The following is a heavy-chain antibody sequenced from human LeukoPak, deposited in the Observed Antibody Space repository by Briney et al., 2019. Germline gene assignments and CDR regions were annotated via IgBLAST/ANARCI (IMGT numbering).Heavy chain of an antibody. CDR3: VRLDEMATILDY. J-gene: IGHJ4*02. CDR1: GDSVSSNSAA. Sequence: SQTLSLSCAISGDSVSSNSAAWNWIRQSPSRGLEWLGRTYYRSKWYNDYAVSVKSRITINPDTSKNQFSLQLNSVTPEDTAVYYCVRLDEMATILDYWGQGTLVTVSS. D-gene: IGHD5-24*01. CDR2: TYYRSKWYN. V-gene: IGHV6-1*01.